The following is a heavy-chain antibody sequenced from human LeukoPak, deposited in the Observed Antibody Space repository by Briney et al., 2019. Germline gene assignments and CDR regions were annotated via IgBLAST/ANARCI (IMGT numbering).Heavy chain of an antibody. V-gene: IGHV4-4*07. Sequence: PPETLFLTCTVSGDSISSYYWSWIRQPAGKGLEWIGRIYASGSTNYNPSLKSRVTMSLDTSKNQFSLNLSSVTAADTAVYYCARKALPGNWFDPWGQGTLVTVSS. J-gene: IGHJ5*02. CDR1: GDSISSYY. CDR3: ARKALPGNWFDP. CDR2: IYASGST.